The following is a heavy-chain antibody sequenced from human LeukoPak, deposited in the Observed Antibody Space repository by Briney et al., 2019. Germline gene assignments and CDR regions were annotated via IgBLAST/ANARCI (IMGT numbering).Heavy chain of an antibody. CDR3: ARLYCGVGICYSYYMDV. J-gene: IGHJ6*03. D-gene: IGHD2-21*01. V-gene: IGHV3-7*01. Sequence: GGSLRLSCTASGFTLSDYWMIWVRQVLGKGLQWVADIKQDGSDRFYVDSVKGRFTISRDNAKNSVYLQMNSLRAEDTAVYYCARLYCGVGICYSYYMDVWAKGPRSPSP. CDR2: IKQDGSDR. CDR1: GFTLSDYW.